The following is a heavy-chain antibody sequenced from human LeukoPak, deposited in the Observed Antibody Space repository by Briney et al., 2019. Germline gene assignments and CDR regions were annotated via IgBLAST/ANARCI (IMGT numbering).Heavy chain of an antibody. Sequence: RASLKLSCNASGYTFTGYYIHWVRHAPRQGLEWMGRLNPNSGGTNYAQNCQCRVTMPRDTSIRTAYMALSSLRADDTAVYYCARAYCSSTSCSPRGWFDPWGQGTLVTVSS. J-gene: IGHJ5*02. CDR3: ARAYCSSTSCSPRGWFDP. CDR1: GYTFTGYY. V-gene: IGHV1-2*06. D-gene: IGHD2-2*01. CDR2: LNPNSGGT.